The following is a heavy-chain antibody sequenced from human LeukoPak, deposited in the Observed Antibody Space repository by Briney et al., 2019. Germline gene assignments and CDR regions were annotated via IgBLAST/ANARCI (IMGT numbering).Heavy chain of an antibody. D-gene: IGHD2-2*01. V-gene: IGHV3-30*18. CDR1: GFTFSSYG. CDR2: ISYDGSNN. CDR3: AKPGGYCSSTSCFYGMDV. J-gene: IGHJ6*02. Sequence: PGGSLRLSCAASGFTFSSYGMLWVGQAPGKGLEWVAVISYDGSNNYYADSVKGRFTISRDNSKNTLYLQMNSLRAEDTAVYYCAKPGGYCSSTSCFYGMDVWGQGTTVTVSS.